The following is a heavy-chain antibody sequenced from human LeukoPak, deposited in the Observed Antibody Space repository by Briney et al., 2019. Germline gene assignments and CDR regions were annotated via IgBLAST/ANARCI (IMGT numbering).Heavy chain of an antibody. V-gene: IGHV3-30*04. J-gene: IGHJ4*02. Sequence: GGSLRLSCAASGFTFSSYAMHWVRQAPGKGLEWVAVISYDGSNKYYADSVKGRFTISRDNSKNTLYLQMNSLRPEDRAVYYCAKAPAPSYSSSWYPNFDFWGQGTLVTVSS. CDR1: GFTFSSYA. D-gene: IGHD6-13*01. CDR2: ISYDGSNK. CDR3: AKAPAPSYSSSWYPNFDF.